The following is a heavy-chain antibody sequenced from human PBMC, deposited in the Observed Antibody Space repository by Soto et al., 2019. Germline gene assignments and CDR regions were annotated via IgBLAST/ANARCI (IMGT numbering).Heavy chain of an antibody. J-gene: IGHJ6*02. CDR2: IIPIFGTA. D-gene: IGHD3-3*01. V-gene: IGHV1-69*13. Sequence: SVKVSCKASGGAFSSYAISWVRQAPGQGLEWMGGIIPIFGTANYAQKFQGGVTITADESTSTAYMELSSLRSEDTAVYYCARDRRFLEWSPTPYYYYGMDVWGQGTTVTVSS. CDR1: GGAFSSYA. CDR3: ARDRRFLEWSPTPYYYYGMDV.